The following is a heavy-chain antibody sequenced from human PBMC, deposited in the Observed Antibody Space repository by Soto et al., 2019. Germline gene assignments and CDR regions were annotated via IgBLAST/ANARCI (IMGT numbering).Heavy chain of an antibody. CDR1: GFTFSSYS. D-gene: IGHD6-19*01. V-gene: IGHV3-48*02. CDR3: ARDNSGWSDYYYYYGMDV. J-gene: IGHJ6*02. Sequence: GGSLRLSCAASGFTFSSYSMNWVRQAPGKGLEWVSYISSSSSTIYYADSVKGRFTISRDNAKNSLYLQMNSLRDEDTAVYYCARDNSGWSDYYYYYGMDVWGQGTTVTVSS. CDR2: ISSSSSTI.